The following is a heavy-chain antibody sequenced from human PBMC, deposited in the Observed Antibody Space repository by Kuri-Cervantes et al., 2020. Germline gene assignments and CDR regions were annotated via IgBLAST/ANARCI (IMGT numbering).Heavy chain of an antibody. V-gene: IGHV3-11*04. Sequence: GGSLRLSCTVSGDSISTSGYYWGWVRQPPGKGLEWVSYISSSGSTIYYADSVKGRFTISRDNAKNSLYLLMNSLRAEDTAVYYCARRSGGDYWGQGTLVTISS. J-gene: IGHJ4*02. CDR1: GDSISTSGYY. CDR3: ARRSGGDY. D-gene: IGHD1-26*01. CDR2: ISSSGSTI.